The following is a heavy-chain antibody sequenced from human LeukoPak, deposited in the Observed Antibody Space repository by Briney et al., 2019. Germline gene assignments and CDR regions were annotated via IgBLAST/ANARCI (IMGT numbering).Heavy chain of an antibody. CDR1: GFIFTGQY. Sequence: ASVKASCKASGFIFTGQYIHWVRQAPGQGLEWMGWINPNSGDTNYAQKYQGRVTMTRDTSISTAYMELSRLTFDDTAVYYCARGVGLTTLTPNDYWGQGTLVTVSS. V-gene: IGHV1-2*02. CDR3: ARGVGLTTLTPNDY. J-gene: IGHJ4*02. CDR2: INPNSGDT. D-gene: IGHD4-11*01.